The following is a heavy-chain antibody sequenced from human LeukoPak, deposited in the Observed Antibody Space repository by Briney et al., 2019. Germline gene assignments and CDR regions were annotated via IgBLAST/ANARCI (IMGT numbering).Heavy chain of an antibody. CDR3: ARMREYSGNSYPNFDY. CDR2: ITGSGGST. V-gene: IGHV3-23*01. CDR1: GFTFSSCA. Sequence: GASLRLSCAASGFTFSSCAMSWVRPAPGKGREWVSTITGSGGSTYYADYVKGRFTISRDTSKTTLYLQMNSLRAEDTAVYDCARMREYSGNSYPNFDYWGQGTLVTVSS. J-gene: IGHJ4*02. D-gene: IGHD1-26*01.